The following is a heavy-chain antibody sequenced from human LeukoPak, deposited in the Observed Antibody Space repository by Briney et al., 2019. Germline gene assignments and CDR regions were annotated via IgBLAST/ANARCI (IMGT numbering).Heavy chain of an antibody. CDR3: ARDVAAAGLYFDY. D-gene: IGHD6-13*01. J-gene: IGHJ4*02. Sequence: GGSLRLSCAASGFTFSSYGMHWVRQAPGKGLEWVAVISYDGSNKYYADSVKGRFTISRDNSKNTLYLQMNSLRAEDTAVYYCARDVAAAGLYFDYWGQGTLVTVSS. V-gene: IGHV3-30*03. CDR1: GFTFSSYG. CDR2: ISYDGSNK.